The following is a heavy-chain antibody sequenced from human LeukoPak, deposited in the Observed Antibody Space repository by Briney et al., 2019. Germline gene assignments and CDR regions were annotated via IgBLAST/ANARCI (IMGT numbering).Heavy chain of an antibody. CDR1: GGSISSYY. J-gene: IGHJ6*03. CDR3: AREGTKYSSSSYYYMDV. Sequence: PPETLSLTCTVSGGSISSYYWSWIRQPPGKGLEWIGYIYYSGSTNYNPSLKSRVTISVDTSKNQFSLKLSSVTAADTAVYYCAREGTKYSSSSYYYMDVWGKGTTVTVSS. D-gene: IGHD6-13*01. V-gene: IGHV4-59*01. CDR2: IYYSGST.